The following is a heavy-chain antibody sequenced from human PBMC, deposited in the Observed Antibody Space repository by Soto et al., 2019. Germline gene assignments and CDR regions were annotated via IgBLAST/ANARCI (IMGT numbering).Heavy chain of an antibody. J-gene: IGHJ4*02. CDR1: GYTFTSYG. CDR3: AGEGFSDGDYPLV. CDR2: ISAYNGNT. Sequence: QVQLVQSGAEVKKPGASVKVSCKASGYTFTSYGISWVRQAPGQGLEWMGWISAYNGNTNYAQKLQGRVTMTTDTSNVTAYMELRSLIADDTAVYYGAGEGFSDGDYPLVWGQGTLVTGSS. V-gene: IGHV1-18*01. D-gene: IGHD4-17*01.